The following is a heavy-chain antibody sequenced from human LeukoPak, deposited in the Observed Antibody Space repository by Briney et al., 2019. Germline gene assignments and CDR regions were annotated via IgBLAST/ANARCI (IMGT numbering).Heavy chain of an antibody. CDR2: ISAYNGNT. CDR3: ARAGYYGSGSYYKDWFDP. Sequence: GASVKVSCKASGYTFTSCGISWVRQAPGQGLEWMGWISAYNGNTNYAQKLQGRVTMTTDTSTSTAYMELRTLRSDDTAVYYCARAGYYGSGSYYKDWFDPWGQGTLVTVSS. V-gene: IGHV1-18*01. J-gene: IGHJ5*02. CDR1: GYTFTSCG. D-gene: IGHD3-10*01.